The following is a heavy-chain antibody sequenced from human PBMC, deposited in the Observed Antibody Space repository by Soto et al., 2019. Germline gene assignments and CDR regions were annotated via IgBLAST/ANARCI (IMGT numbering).Heavy chain of an antibody. D-gene: IGHD7-27*01. CDR1: RVTFRSSG. V-gene: IGHV3-13*01. CDR2: IGSAGDT. CDR3: ARGYLGSFDY. J-gene: IGHJ4*02. Sequence: HAGSLRICVAECRVTFRSSGGHRARQPTGKGLEWVSVIGSAGDTYYPGSVKGRFTISRENAKNSLYLQMNSLRAEDTAVYYCARGYLGSFDYWGQGTLVTVSS.